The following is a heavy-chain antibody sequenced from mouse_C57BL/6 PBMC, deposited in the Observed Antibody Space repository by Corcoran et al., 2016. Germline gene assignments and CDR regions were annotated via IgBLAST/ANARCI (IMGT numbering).Heavy chain of an antibody. CDR2: INPYNGGT. CDR1: GYTFTDYY. J-gene: IGHJ2*01. V-gene: IGHV1-19*01. CDR3: ARSPNWDFDY. Sequence: EVQLQQSGPVLVKPGASVKMSCKASGYTFTDYYMNWVKQSHGKSLEWIGVINPYNGGTSYNQKFKGKATLTVDKSSSTAYMELNSLTSEDSAVYYCARSPNWDFDYWGQGTTLTVSS. D-gene: IGHD4-1*02.